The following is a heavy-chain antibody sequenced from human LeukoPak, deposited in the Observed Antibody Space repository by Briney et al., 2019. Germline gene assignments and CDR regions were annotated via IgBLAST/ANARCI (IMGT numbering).Heavy chain of an antibody. V-gene: IGHV1-69*05. Sequence: SVKVSCKASGGTFSSYAISWVRQAPGQGLEWMGGIIPIFGTANYAQKFQGRVTITTDESTSTAYMELSSLRSEDTAVYYCAGGGPGSDYYYYMDIWGKGTTVTVSS. CDR1: GGTFSSYA. J-gene: IGHJ6*03. D-gene: IGHD3-10*01. CDR2: IIPIFGTA. CDR3: AGGGPGSDYYYYMDI.